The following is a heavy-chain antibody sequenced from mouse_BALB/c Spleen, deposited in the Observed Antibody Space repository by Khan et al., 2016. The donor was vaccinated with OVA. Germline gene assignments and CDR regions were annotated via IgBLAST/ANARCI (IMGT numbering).Heavy chain of an antibody. CDR2: IDPFSGGT. V-gene: IGHV1S135*01. J-gene: IGHJ3*01. CDR3: TRHGYVAWFTY. CDR1: GYSFTTYY. D-gene: IGHD2-2*01. Sequence: IQLVQSGPELVKPGASVKISCKASGYSFTTYYIHWVIQSHGKSLEWIGYIDPFSGGTTYNQKFKGKATLTVDKSSRTAHIHLSNLASEDSAVLYCTRHGYVAWFTYWGQGTLVTVSS.